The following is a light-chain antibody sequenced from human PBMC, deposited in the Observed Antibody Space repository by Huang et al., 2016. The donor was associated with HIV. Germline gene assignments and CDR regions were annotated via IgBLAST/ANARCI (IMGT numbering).Light chain of an antibody. J-gene: IGKJ4*01. CDR2: GTS. CDR1: QSVIGTY. V-gene: IGKV3-20*01. Sequence: EIVLTQSPGTLSLSPGGRATLSCRASQSVIGTYLAWYQQKPGQAPRLLIYGTSISATCIPDRVSGSGSATDFTRTISRLEPEDFAVYYCQQYGTSPPSLTFGGGTKVEIK. CDR3: QQYGTSPPSLT.